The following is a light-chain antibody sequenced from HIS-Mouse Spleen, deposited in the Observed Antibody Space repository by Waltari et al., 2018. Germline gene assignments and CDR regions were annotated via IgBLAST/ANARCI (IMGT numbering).Light chain of an antibody. Sequence: AIQLTQSPSSLSASVGDRVTITCRASQGISSALAWYQQKPGKAPKLLIYDASSVESGVPSRFSGSGSGTDFTLTISSLQPEDFATYYCQQFNNYLTFGGGTKVEIK. V-gene: IGKV1D-13*01. J-gene: IGKJ4*01. CDR2: DAS. CDR3: QQFNNYLT. CDR1: QGISSA.